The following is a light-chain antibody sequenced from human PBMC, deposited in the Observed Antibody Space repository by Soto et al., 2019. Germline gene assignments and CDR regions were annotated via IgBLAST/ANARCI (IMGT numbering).Light chain of an antibody. CDR2: EVS. CDR1: SSDVGGYNY. Sequence: QSVLAQPASVSGSPGQSITISCTGTSSDVGGYNYVSWYQQHPGKAPKLMIYEVSNRPSGVSNRFSGSKSGNTASLTISGLQDEEEADYYCSSYRSRSTQDFGTGTKVTVL. CDR3: SSYRSRSTQD. V-gene: IGLV2-14*01. J-gene: IGLJ1*01.